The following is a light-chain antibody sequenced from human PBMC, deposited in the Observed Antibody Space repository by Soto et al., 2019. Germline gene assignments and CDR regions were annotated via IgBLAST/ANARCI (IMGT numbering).Light chain of an antibody. CDR1: SSNIGAGYD. CDR2: GNS. J-gene: IGLJ1*01. Sequence: QSVLTQPPSVSGAPGQRVTISCTGSSSNIGAGYDVHWYRNLPGTAPKVLISGNSNRPSGVPDRFYGSKSGTSASLAITGLQAEDEAEYYCQSFDSSLSVFVFGTGTKLTVL. V-gene: IGLV1-40*01. CDR3: QSFDSSLSVFV.